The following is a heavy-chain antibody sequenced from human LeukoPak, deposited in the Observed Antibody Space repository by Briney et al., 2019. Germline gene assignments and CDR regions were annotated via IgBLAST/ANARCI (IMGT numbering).Heavy chain of an antibody. Sequence: ASVKVSCKASGYTFTGYYMHWVQQAPGQGLEWMGWINPNSGGTNYAQRFQGRVTMTRDTSISTAYMELSRLRSDDTAVYYCARVWTVTDIDYWGQGTLVTVSS. J-gene: IGHJ4*02. CDR1: GYTFTGYY. D-gene: IGHD4-17*01. CDR3: ARVWTVTDIDY. CDR2: INPNSGGT. V-gene: IGHV1-2*02.